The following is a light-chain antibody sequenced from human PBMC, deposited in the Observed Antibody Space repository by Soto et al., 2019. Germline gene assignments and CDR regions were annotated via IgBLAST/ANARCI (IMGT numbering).Light chain of an antibody. CDR1: SSEVGAYNS. CDR2: KGT. J-gene: IGLJ1*01. V-gene: IGLV2-23*01. Sequence: QSALAQPASLSGSPGHSITISSPGTSSEVGAYNSVSWYQQHPHKAPQVIIYKGTQRPSGVSNRFSGSTSGNAASLTISGLQADDEADYFCCSSAPKSAYVFGNGTKVTVL. CDR3: CSSAPKSAYV.